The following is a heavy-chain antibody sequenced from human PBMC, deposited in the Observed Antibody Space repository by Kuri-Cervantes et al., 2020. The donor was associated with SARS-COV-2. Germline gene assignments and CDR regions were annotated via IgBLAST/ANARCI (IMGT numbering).Heavy chain of an antibody. CDR3: AREGRGYAYFDY. D-gene: IGHD5-12*01. J-gene: IGHJ4*02. Sequence: GGSLRLSCAASGFTFSSYEMNWVRQAPGKGLEWVANIKQDGSEKYYVDSVKGRFTISRDNAKNSLYLQMNSLRAEDTAVYYCAREGRGYAYFDYWGQGTLVTVSS. V-gene: IGHV3-7*01. CDR1: GFTFSSYE. CDR2: IKQDGSEK.